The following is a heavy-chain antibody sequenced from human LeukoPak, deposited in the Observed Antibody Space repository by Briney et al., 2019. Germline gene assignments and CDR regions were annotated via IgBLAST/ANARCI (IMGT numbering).Heavy chain of an antibody. CDR3: ATGGEQYYGY. V-gene: IGHV3-74*01. Sequence: GGSLRLSCAASGLTFRNYWMHWVRQAPGKGLMWLSRITSDGSDTIYADSGKGRFTISRDNAKNTLYLQMNSLSAEDTAVYYCATGGEQYYGYWGQGTLVTVSS. D-gene: IGHD1/OR15-1a*01. CDR2: ITSDGSDT. J-gene: IGHJ4*02. CDR1: GLTFRNYW.